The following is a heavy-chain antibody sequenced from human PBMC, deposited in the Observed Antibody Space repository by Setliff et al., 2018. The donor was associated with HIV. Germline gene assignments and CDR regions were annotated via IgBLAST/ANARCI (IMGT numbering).Heavy chain of an antibody. Sequence: SETLSLTCSVSGGSISSGGHYWNWIRQHPGRGLEWIGSISSSGNTYYNPSLKSRVTTSVDTPKSQFSLKLNSVTAADTAVYYCAKTIGRYFDIFDNWGQGTLVTVSS. J-gene: IGHJ4*02. CDR2: ISSSGNT. CDR3: AKTIGRYFDIFDN. V-gene: IGHV4-39*01. D-gene: IGHD3-9*01. CDR1: GGSISSGGHY.